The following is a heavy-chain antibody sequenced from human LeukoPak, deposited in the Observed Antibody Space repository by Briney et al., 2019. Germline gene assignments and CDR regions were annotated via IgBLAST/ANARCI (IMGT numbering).Heavy chain of an antibody. Sequence: PGGSLRLSCAASGFTFNSYWMSWVRQAPGKGREWVANIKQDGSERYYVDSVKGRFTISRDNAKNSLYLQMNSLRAEDTAVYYCARDYDVGGWYFDYWGQGTLVTVSS. J-gene: IGHJ4*02. CDR1: GFTFNSYW. CDR3: ARDYDVGGWYFDY. CDR2: IKQDGSER. V-gene: IGHV3-7*01. D-gene: IGHD6-19*01.